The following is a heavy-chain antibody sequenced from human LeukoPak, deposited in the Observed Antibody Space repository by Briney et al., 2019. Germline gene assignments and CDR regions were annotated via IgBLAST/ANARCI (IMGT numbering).Heavy chain of an antibody. CDR2: VSSSGRT. D-gene: IGHD5-18*01. J-gene: IGHJ6*03. CDR1: GDSISSGSFY. V-gene: IGHV4-61*10. CDR3: ARTTEGGYIGYFYYYYMDV. Sequence: SETLSLTCTVSGDSISSGSFYWSWIRQAAGTGLEWIGRVSSSGRTTYNPSLKSRLTISITTSKNQFSLKLRSVTAADTAVYYCARTTEGGYIGYFYYYYMDVWGKGTTVTISS.